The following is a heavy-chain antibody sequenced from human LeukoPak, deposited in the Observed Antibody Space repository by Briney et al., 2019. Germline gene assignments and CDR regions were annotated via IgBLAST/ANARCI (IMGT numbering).Heavy chain of an antibody. CDR1: GYTFTGYY. D-gene: IGHD1-26*01. CDR3: ATIPSVGWIDY. Sequence: GASVKVSCKASGYTFTGYYMHWVRQAPGQGLEWMGRINPNSGGTNYAQKFQGRVTMTRDTSISTAYMELSSLRSEDTAVYYCATIPSVGWIDYWGQGTLVTVSS. V-gene: IGHV1-2*06. CDR2: INPNSGGT. J-gene: IGHJ4*02.